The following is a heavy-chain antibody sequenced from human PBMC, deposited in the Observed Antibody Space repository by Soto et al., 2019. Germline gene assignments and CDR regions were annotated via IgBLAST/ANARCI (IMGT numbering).Heavy chain of an antibody. CDR1: GGTFSGYA. J-gene: IGHJ6*02. CDR3: ARVQGGARGYYYYGMDV. CDR2: IIPIFGTA. D-gene: IGHD1-26*01. Sequence: QVQLVQSGAEVKKPGSSVKVSCKASGGTFSGYAISWVRQAPGQGLEWMGGIIPIFGTANYAQKFQGRVTITADESTSTAYMELSSLRSEDKAVYYCARVQGGARGYYYYGMDVWGQGTTVTLS. V-gene: IGHV1-69*01.